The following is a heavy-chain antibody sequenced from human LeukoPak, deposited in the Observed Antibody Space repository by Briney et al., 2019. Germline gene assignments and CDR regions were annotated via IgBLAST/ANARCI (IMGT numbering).Heavy chain of an antibody. CDR1: GYTFTSNH. CDR2: INPSGDST. CDR3: AKLAASETGEGS. Sequence: ASVKVSCKASGYTFTSNHIHCVRQAPGQGLEWMGVINPSGDSTSYAQRFQGRVTMTRDTSTSTVYMELSSLRSEDTAIYYCAKLAASETGEGSWGQGTLVTVSS. D-gene: IGHD6-13*01. J-gene: IGHJ5*02. V-gene: IGHV1-46*01.